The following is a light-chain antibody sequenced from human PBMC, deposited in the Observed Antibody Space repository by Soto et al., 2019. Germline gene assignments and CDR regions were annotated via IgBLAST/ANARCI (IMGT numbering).Light chain of an antibody. J-gene: IGKJ1*01. V-gene: IGKV1-27*01. CDR1: QGISNF. CDR2: ATS. Sequence: DIPMTQSPSSLSASVGDRVTITCRASQGISNFLAWYQQKPGQVPKLLMYATSTLHSGVPSRFSGSRSGTDFTLTISSLQPEDVATYYCQKYNSAPQTFGQGTKVEIK. CDR3: QKYNSAPQT.